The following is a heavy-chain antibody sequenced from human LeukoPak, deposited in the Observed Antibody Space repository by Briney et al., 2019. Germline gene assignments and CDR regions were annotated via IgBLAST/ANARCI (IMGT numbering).Heavy chain of an antibody. J-gene: IGHJ4*02. D-gene: IGHD1-26*01. CDR2: INTYNGNT. V-gene: IGHV1-18*01. Sequence: ASVKVSCKASGYTFTSYGFSWVRQAPGQGLEWMGSINTYNGNTNYAQKLQGRCTMTTDTSTSTAYMELRSLRSDDTAVYYCARASGILILKYSGSYLNDYWGQGTLVTVSS. CDR3: ARASGILILKYSGSYLNDY. CDR1: GYTFTSYG.